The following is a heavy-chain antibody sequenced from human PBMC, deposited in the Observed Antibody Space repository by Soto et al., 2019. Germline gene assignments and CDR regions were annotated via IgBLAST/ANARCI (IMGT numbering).Heavy chain of an antibody. V-gene: IGHV3-7*05. CDR3: ARARSRGDV. CDR1: GFTFSSYW. J-gene: IGHJ6*02. CDR2: IKQDGTEK. D-gene: IGHD2-2*01. Sequence: EVQLVESGGGLVQPGGSLRLSCAASGFTFSSYWMTWVRQAPGKGLEWVAYIKQDGTEKNYVDSVMGRFTISRDNAKNSLYLQMNSLRAEDTAVYYCARARSRGDVWGQGTTVIVSS.